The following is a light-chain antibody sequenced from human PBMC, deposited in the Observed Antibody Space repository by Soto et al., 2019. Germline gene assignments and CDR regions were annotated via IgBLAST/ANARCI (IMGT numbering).Light chain of an antibody. CDR3: SSYTSNSGPYV. CDR1: SNDVGGYNY. J-gene: IGLJ1*01. Sequence: QSVLTQPASVSGSPGQSITISCTGTSNDVGGYNYVSWYQHHPGKVPKLMIYDVSNRPSEISNRFSGSKSGNTASLTISGLQTEDEADYYCSSYTSNSGPYVFGTGTKLTVL. V-gene: IGLV2-14*03. CDR2: DVS.